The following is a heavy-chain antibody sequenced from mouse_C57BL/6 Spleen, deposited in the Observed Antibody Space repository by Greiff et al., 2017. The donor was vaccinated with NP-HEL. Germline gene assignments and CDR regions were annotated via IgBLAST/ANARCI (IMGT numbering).Heavy chain of an antibody. J-gene: IGHJ3*01. CDR3: ARHGSSAFAY. D-gene: IGHD3-2*02. CDR2: INPNNGGT. CDR1: GYTFTDYY. V-gene: IGHV1-26*01. Sequence: EVQLQQSGPELVKPGASVKISCKASGYTFTDYYMNWVKQSHGKSLEWIGDINPNNGGTSYNQKFKGKATLTVDKSSSTAYMELRSLTSEDSAVYYCARHGSSAFAYWGQGTLVTVSA.